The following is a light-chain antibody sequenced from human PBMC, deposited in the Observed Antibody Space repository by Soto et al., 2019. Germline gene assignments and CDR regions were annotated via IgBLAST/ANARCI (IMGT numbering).Light chain of an antibody. J-gene: IGLJ1*01. CDR2: DVS. CDR3: NSYTTSNTRQIV. V-gene: IGLV2-14*01. Sequence: QSVLTQPASLSVSPGQSITISCTGTSSDVGGYNYVSWYQQHPGKAPKFMIYDVSNRPSGVSTRFSGSKSGNTASLTISGLQVEDEADYYCNSYTTSNTRQIVFGTGTKVTVL. CDR1: SSDVGGYNY.